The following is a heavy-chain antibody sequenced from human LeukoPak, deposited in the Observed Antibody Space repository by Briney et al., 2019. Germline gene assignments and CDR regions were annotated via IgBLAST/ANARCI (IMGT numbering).Heavy chain of an antibody. J-gene: IGHJ5*02. CDR3: ARDRAVAGFVLFGWFDP. V-gene: IGHV3-23*01. Sequence: PGGSLRLSCAASGFTFSSYGMSWVRQAPGKGLEWVSAISGSGGSTYYADSVKGRFTISRDNAKNSLYLQMNSLRAEDTAVYYCARDRAVAGFVLFGWFDPWGQGTLVTVSS. CDR1: GFTFSSYG. CDR2: ISGSGGST. D-gene: IGHD6-19*01.